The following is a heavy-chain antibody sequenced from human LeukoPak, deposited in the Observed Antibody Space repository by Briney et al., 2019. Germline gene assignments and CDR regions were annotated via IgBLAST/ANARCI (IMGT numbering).Heavy chain of an antibody. V-gene: IGHV3-7*01. J-gene: IGHJ3*01. CDR3: ACDRELGGPADAFDL. CDR2: IKLDGSET. D-gene: IGHD1-26*01. Sequence: GGSLRLSCAASGFTFSSYSMNWVRQAPGKGLEWVANIKLDGSETYYADSVKGRFTISRDNAKRALYLQMNSLRAEDTAVYYCACDRELGGPADAFDLWLQEPMVNVFS. CDR1: GFTFSSYS.